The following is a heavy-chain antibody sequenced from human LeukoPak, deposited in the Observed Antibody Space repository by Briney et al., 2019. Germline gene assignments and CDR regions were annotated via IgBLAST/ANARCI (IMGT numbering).Heavy chain of an antibody. CDR2: ISYDGSNK. D-gene: IGHD1-26*01. J-gene: IGHJ4*02. Sequence: GGSLRLSCAASGFTFSSYAMHWVRQAPGKGLEWVAVISYDGSNKYYADSVKGRFTISRDNSKNTLYLQMNSLRAEDTAVYYCAKDLDVGYFDYWGQGTLVTVSS. CDR3: AKDLDVGYFDY. CDR1: GFTFSSYA. V-gene: IGHV3-30-3*01.